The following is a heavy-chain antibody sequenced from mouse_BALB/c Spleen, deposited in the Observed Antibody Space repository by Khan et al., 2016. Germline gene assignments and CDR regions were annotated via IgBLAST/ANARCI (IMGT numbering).Heavy chain of an antibody. Sequence: EVQLQESGAELVKPGASVKLSCTASGFNIKDTYMHWVKQRPEQGLEWIGRIDPANGNTKYDPKFQGKATITADTSSNTAYLQLSSLTSEDTAVYYCARATATGYWGQGTTLTVSS. CDR3: ARATATGY. CDR1: GFNIKDTY. V-gene: IGHV14-3*02. CDR2: IDPANGNT. D-gene: IGHD1-2*01. J-gene: IGHJ2*01.